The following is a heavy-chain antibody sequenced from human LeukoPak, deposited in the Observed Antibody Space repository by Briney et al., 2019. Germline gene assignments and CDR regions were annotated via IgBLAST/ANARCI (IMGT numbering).Heavy chain of an antibody. CDR2: IYDSGST. V-gene: IGHV4-59*01. Sequence: PETLSLTCTVSDGSISSYYWSWIRQPPGKGLEWIGHIYDSGSTNYNPSLKSRVTISVDTSKNQFSLKLSSVTAADTAMYYCARPRRGGYDYYRFDYWGQGTLVTVSS. J-gene: IGHJ4*02. D-gene: IGHD5-12*01. CDR1: DGSISSYY. CDR3: ARPRRGGYDYYRFDY.